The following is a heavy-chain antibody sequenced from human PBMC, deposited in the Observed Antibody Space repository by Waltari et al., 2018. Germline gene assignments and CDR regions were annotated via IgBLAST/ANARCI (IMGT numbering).Heavy chain of an antibody. D-gene: IGHD2-2*01. V-gene: IGHV4-34*01. Sequence: QVQLQQWGAGLLKPSEPLSLTCAVYGGSFSGYYWSWIRQPPGKGLEWIGEINHSGSTNYNPSLKSRVTISVDTSKNQFSLKLSSVTAADTAVYYCARGRGRYIVVVPAAFYSDYWGQGTLVTVSS. CDR3: ARGRGRYIVVVPAAFYSDY. CDR2: INHSGST. CDR1: GGSFSGYY. J-gene: IGHJ4*02.